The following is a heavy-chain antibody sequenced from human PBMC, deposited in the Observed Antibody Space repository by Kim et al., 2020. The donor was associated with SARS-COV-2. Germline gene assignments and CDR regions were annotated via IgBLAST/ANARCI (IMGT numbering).Heavy chain of an antibody. CDR3: ARGLQDIVVVPYLVPDI. CDR2: ISSSGSTI. Sequence: GGSLRLSCAASGFTFSDYYMSWIRQAPGKGLEWVSYISSSGSTIYYADSVKGRFTISRDNAKNSLYLQMNSLRAEDTAVYYCARGLQDIVVVPYLVPDIWGQGTMVTVSS. CDR1: GFTFSDYY. V-gene: IGHV3-11*04. D-gene: IGHD2-2*01. J-gene: IGHJ3*02.